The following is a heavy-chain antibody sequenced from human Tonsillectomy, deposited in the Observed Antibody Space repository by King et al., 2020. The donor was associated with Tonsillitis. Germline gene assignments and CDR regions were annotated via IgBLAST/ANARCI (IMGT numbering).Heavy chain of an antibody. V-gene: IGHV3-30-3*01. CDR1: GFTFSNHA. CDR2: ISYDGSDK. CDR3: ARDRTGTTLFFDY. J-gene: IGHJ4*02. D-gene: IGHD1-14*01. Sequence: VQLVESGGGVVQPGRSLRLSCAVSGFTFSNHAVHWVRQAPGKGLEWVAVISYDGSDKNYADSVKGRFTISRDNSKNTLYLQMSSLRPEDTAVYYCARDRTGTTLFFDYWGQGTLVTVSS.